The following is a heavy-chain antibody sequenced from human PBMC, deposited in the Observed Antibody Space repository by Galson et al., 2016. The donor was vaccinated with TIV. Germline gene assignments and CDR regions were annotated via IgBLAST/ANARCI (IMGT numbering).Heavy chain of an antibody. V-gene: IGHV3-23*01. Sequence: SLRLSCAASGFTFRSFAMTWVRQAPGKGLAWVATISRSPGATYYADSVKGRFTVSRDDSKDTLYLQMNSPLVEDTAVYYCAKNRYDSGTYYFDSWGQGTTVTVPS. CDR3: AKNRYDSGTYYFDS. J-gene: IGHJ4*03. CDR2: ISRSPGAT. D-gene: IGHD3-10*01. CDR1: GFTFRSFA.